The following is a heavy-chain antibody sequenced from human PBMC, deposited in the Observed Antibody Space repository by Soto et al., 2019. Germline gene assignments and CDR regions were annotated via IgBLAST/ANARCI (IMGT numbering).Heavy chain of an antibody. J-gene: IGHJ6*02. CDR1: GFTFDDYA. D-gene: IGHD6-19*01. V-gene: IGHV3-9*01. CDR3: AKDMSDNYSSGYGMDV. CDR2: ISWNSGSI. Sequence: EVQLVESGGGLVQPGRSLRLSCAASGFTFDDYAMHWVRQAPGKGLEWVSGISWNSGSIGYADSVKGRFTISRDNAKNSLYLQINSLRAEDTALYYCAKDMSDNYSSGYGMDVWGQGTTVTVSS.